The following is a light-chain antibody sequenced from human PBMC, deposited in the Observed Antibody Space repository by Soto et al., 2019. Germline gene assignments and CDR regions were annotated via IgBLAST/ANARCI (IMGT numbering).Light chain of an antibody. CDR2: DAS. J-gene: IGKJ2*01. CDR3: QQRSNWPPGYT. CDR1: QSVSSY. V-gene: IGKV3-11*01. Sequence: EIVLTQSPATLSLSPGERATLSCRASQSVSSYLAWYQQKPGQAPRLLIYDASNRATGIPARFSGSGSGSYFSPTITSLEPEDVAVYSCQQRSNWPPGYTFGQGTKLEIK.